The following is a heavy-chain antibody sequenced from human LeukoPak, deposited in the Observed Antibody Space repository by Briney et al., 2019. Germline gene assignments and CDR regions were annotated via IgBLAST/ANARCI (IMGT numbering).Heavy chain of an antibody. CDR1: GGSISSGGYY. J-gene: IGHJ3*02. V-gene: IGHV4-31*03. Sequence: SQTLSLICTVSGGSISSGGYYWSWIRQHPGKGLEWIGYIYYSGSTYYNPSLKSRVTISVDTSKNQFSLKLSSVTAADTAVYYCARVLGVTSHASDIWGQGTMVTVSS. D-gene: IGHD3-22*01. CDR3: ARVLGVTSHASDI. CDR2: IYYSGST.